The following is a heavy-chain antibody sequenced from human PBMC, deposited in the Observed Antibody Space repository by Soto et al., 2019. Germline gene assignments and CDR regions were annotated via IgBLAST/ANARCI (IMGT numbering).Heavy chain of an antibody. CDR3: ARGVRRYYDSSGYYFSYYFDY. D-gene: IGHD3-22*01. Sequence: GGSLRLSCAASGFTFSSYSMNWVRQAPGKGLEWVSSISSSSSYIYYADSVKGRFTISRDNAKNSLYLQMNSLRAEDTAVYYCARGVRRYYDSSGYYFSYYFDYWGQGTLVTVSS. CDR2: ISSSSSYI. J-gene: IGHJ4*02. CDR1: GFTFSSYS. V-gene: IGHV3-21*01.